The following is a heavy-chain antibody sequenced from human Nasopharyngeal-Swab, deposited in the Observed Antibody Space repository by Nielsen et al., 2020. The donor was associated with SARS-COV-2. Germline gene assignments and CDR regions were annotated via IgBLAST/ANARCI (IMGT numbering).Heavy chain of an antibody. D-gene: IGHD3-3*01. CDR2: INDDGRDT. J-gene: IGHJ4*02. CDR1: GFTFSSYW. CDR3: ARAPRGTIFGVVTNFDY. V-gene: IGHV3-74*01. Sequence: GGSLRLSCAASGFTFSSYWMHWVRQAPGKGLVWVSRINDDGRDTIYADSVKGRFTISRDNAKNTLYLQMNSLRAEDTAVYYCARAPRGTIFGVVTNFDYWGQGTLVTVSS.